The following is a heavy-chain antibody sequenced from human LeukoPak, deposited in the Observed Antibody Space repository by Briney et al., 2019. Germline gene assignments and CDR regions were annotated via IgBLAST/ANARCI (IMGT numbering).Heavy chain of an antibody. D-gene: IGHD4-11*01. CDR1: GFTFSNAW. CDR2: IKSETDGGTT. Sequence: GGSLRLSCAASGFTFSNAWMSWVRQAPGKGLEWVGRIKSETDGGTTDYAAPVKGRFTISRDDSKNTLYPQMNSLKTEDTAVYYCTTADYPLFGYWGQGTLVTVSS. CDR3: TTADYPLFGY. V-gene: IGHV3-15*01. J-gene: IGHJ4*02.